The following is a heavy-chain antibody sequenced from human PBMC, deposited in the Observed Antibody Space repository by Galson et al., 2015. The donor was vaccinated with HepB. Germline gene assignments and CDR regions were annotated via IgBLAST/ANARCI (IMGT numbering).Heavy chain of an antibody. CDR3: ARDYYSTITTTNWFDTFDI. D-gene: IGHD2/OR15-2a*01. CDR2: ISTYNGHT. V-gene: IGHV1-18*01. Sequence: SVKVSCKASGYTFTSYGISWVRQAPGQGLEWMGWISTYNGHTNYAQKFQNRLIMTTDTSTNTAYMELGSLRSDDTAVYYCARDYYSTITTTNWFDTFDIWGQGTMVTVSS. CDR1: GYTFTSYG. J-gene: IGHJ3*02.